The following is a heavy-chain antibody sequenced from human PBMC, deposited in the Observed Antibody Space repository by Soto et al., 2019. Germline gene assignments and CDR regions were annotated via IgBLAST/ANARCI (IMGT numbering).Heavy chain of an antibody. CDR2: IKQDGSEK. CDR1: GFTFSSYW. V-gene: IGHV3-7*01. J-gene: IGHJ4*02. Sequence: GGSLRLSCAVSGFTFSSYWMTWVRQAPGKGLEWVANIKQDGSEKYYVDSVKGRFTISRDNAKNSLYLQMNSLRAEDTAVYYCASVCSSTSCLNYWGQGTLVTVSS. D-gene: IGHD2-2*01. CDR3: ASVCSSTSCLNY.